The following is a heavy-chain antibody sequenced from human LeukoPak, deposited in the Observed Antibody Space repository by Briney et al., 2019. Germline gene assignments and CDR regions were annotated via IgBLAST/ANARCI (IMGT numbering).Heavy chain of an antibody. D-gene: IGHD6-19*01. Sequence: GRSLRLSCIGSGFNFGDYAMTWVRQAPGNGLEWVGFIRSKAFGATTESVASVKGRFSISRDDSKTIAYLQMNSLKAEDTAIYYCTRARGGYTSGIDYWGQGTLVTVSS. CDR2: IRSKAFGATT. CDR3: TRARGGYTSGIDY. V-gene: IGHV3-49*04. J-gene: IGHJ4*02. CDR1: GFNFGDYA.